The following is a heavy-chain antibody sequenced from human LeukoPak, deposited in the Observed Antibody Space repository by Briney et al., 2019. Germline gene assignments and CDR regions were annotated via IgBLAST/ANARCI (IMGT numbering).Heavy chain of an antibody. CDR3: ARVGYYYGSGSYSDY. CDR1: GYTFSSYG. CDR2: ISPYSGDT. V-gene: IGHV1-18*01. Sequence: ASVKVSCKASGYTFSSYGINWVRQAPGQGLEWMGWISPYSGDTNYTQKLQGRVTMTTDTSTSTAYMELRSLRSDDTAVYYCARVGYYYGSGSYSDYWGQGTLVTVS. J-gene: IGHJ4*02. D-gene: IGHD3-10*01.